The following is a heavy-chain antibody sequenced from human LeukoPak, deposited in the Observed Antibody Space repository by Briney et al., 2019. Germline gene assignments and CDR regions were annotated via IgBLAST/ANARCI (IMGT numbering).Heavy chain of an antibody. D-gene: IGHD1/OR15-1a*01. V-gene: IGHV4-59*01. CDR1: GGSISTYY. CDR3: VRDRHWTNDWVFDY. CDR2: TYYNAYT. Sequence: PSETLSLTCTVSGGSISTYYWSWIRQPPGKGLEWIGYTYYNAYTDYNPSLKSRVTISLHTSKNQFSLKLSSVNAADTAVYYCVRDRHWTNDWVFDYWGQGTLVTVSS. J-gene: IGHJ4*02.